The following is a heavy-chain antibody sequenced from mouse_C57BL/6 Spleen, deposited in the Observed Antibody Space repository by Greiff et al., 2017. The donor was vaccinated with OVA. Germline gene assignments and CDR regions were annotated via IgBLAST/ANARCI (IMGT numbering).Heavy chain of an antibody. Sequence: QVQLQQSGAELVRPGTSVKVSCKASGYAFTNYLIEWVKQRPGQGLEWIGVINPGSGGTNYNEKFKGKATLTADKSSSTAYMQLSSLTSEDSAVYFCARRTTVVATGMDYWGQGTSVTVSS. CDR2: INPGSGGT. CDR1: GYAFTNYL. D-gene: IGHD1-1*01. V-gene: IGHV1-54*01. J-gene: IGHJ4*01. CDR3: ARRTTVVATGMDY.